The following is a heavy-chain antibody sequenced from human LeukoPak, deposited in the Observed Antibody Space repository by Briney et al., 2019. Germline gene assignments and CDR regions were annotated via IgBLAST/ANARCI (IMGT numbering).Heavy chain of an antibody. J-gene: IGHJ4*02. CDR2: IYYSGST. D-gene: IGHD6-19*01. CDR3: ARISVAGTEGDY. CDR1: GDSISSYY. V-gene: IGHV4-59*01. Sequence: PSETLSLTCTVSGDSISSYYWSWIRQPPGKGLEWIGYIYYSGSTNYNPSLKSRVTISVDTSKNQFSLKLSSVTAADTAVYYCARISVAGTEGDYWGQGTLVTVSS.